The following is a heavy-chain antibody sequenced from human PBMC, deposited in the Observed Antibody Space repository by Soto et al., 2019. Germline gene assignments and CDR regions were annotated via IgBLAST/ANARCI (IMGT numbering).Heavy chain of an antibody. CDR2: IIPIFGTA. V-gene: IGHV1-69*13. CDR1: GGTFSSYA. J-gene: IGHJ6*02. D-gene: IGHD3-22*01. CDR3: ARDLGYYDSSGYYGMDV. Sequence: ASVKVSCKASGGTFSSYAISWVRQAPGQGLEWMGGIIPIFGTANYAQKFQGRVTITADESTSTAYMELSSLRSEDTAVYYCARDLGYYDSSGYYGMDVWGQGTTVTVSS.